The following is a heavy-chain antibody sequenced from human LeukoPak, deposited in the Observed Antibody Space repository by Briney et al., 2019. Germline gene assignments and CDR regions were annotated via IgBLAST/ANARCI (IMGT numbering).Heavy chain of an antibody. CDR2: ISTYDVDT. V-gene: IGHV1-18*01. CDR3: ARGVTARDSYDI. Sequence: ASVTVSCKASGFTFTDFGVSWVRRAPGQGVEWMGWISTYDVDTEYAQKFQGRVTMTTDTSTSTAYMDLRSLRSDDTAVYYCARGVTARDSYDIWGQGTMLIVSS. D-gene: IGHD2-21*02. J-gene: IGHJ3*02. CDR1: GFTFTDFG.